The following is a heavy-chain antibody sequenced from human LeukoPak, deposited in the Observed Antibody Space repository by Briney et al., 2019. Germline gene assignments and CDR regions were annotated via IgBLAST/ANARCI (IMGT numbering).Heavy chain of an antibody. D-gene: IGHD6-13*01. Sequence: SETLSLTCNLSGGSKSGNCWSWIRQPPGKGLEWIACLYDSGSTIYNPSLRSRVTISVDTSKNQFSLKLSSVTAADTAVYYCARILALYSSIDAFDIWGQGTMVTVSS. CDR3: ARILALYSSIDAFDI. CDR2: LYDSGST. J-gene: IGHJ3*02. V-gene: IGHV4-59*12. CDR1: GGSKSGNC.